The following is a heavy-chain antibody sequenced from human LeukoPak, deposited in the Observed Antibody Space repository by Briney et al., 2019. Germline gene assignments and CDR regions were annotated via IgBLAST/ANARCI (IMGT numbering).Heavy chain of an antibody. CDR1: SESFSGYF. CDR3: AALFVAAAGIKDAFDI. J-gene: IGHJ3*02. V-gene: IGHV4-34*01. D-gene: IGHD6-13*01. Sequence: SETPSLTCAIYSESFSGYFWSWIRQPPGKGPEWIGEINYSGSTNYNPSLKSRVTISVDTSKNQFSLKLSSVTAADTAVYYCAALFVAAAGIKDAFDIWGQGTMVTVSS. CDR2: INYSGST.